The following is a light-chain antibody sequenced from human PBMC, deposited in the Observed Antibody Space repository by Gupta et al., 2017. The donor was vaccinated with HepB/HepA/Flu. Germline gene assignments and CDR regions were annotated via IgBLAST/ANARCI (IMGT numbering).Light chain of an antibody. CDR2: DVT. Sequence: QSALTQPPSASGSPGQSVTISCTGTSSDVGGYIYVSWYQLHPGKAPKLMIYDVTNRPSGVPDRFSGSKSGNTASLTVSGLQAEDEADYYCSSYAGSNNFVFGTGTKVTVL. CDR1: SSDVGGYIY. V-gene: IGLV2-8*01. CDR3: SSYAGSNNFV. J-gene: IGLJ1*01.